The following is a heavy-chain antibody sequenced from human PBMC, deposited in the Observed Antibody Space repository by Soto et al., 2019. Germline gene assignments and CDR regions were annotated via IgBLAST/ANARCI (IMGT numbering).Heavy chain of an antibody. D-gene: IGHD3-10*01. CDR2: MSANNGDT. Sequence: ASVKVSCKASGYTFTSYDINWVRQATGQGLEWMGWMSANNGDTSYAQNLQGRVTMTTDTSTSTAYMELRSLRSDDTAVYYCARDGGLSYGAVDFWGQGALVTVSS. CDR1: GYTFTSYD. CDR3: ARDGGLSYGAVDF. V-gene: IGHV1-18*01. J-gene: IGHJ4*02.